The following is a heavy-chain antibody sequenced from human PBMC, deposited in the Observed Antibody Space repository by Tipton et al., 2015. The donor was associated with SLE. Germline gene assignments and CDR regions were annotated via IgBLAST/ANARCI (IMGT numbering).Heavy chain of an antibody. V-gene: IGHV4-31*03. CDR1: GGCISSGGYY. D-gene: IGHD3-16*01. CDR2: IYYSGST. CDR3: ASSMITFGGVAY. Sequence: TLSLTCTVSGGCISSGGYYWSWIRQHPGKGLEWIGYIYYSGSTYYNPSLKSRVTISVDTSKNQFSLKLSSVTAADTAVYYCASSMITFGGVAYWSQGTLVTVSS. J-gene: IGHJ4*02.